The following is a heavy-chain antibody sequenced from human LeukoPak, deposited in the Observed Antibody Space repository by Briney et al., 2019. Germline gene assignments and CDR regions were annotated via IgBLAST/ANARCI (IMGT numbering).Heavy chain of an antibody. CDR1: GFTFSDHY. J-gene: IGHJ4*02. V-gene: IGHV3-64*01. CDR2: ISSNGDST. CDR3: TRDSPLGMD. Sequence: GGSLRLSCAGSGFTFSDHYMDWVRQAPGNGLECVSAISSNGDSTYHANSVKGRFTISRDNSKNTLYLQMGSLRAEDMAVYYCTRDSPLGMDWGQGTLVTVSS. D-gene: IGHD1-26*01.